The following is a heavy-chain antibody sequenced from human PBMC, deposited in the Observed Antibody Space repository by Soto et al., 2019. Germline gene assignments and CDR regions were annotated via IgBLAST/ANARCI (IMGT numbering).Heavy chain of an antibody. D-gene: IGHD2-21*01. CDR3: ARDSVALYYYYYGMDV. J-gene: IGHJ6*02. V-gene: IGHV2-70*11. Sequence: GRTLGNPTQTLTLTCTFSGFSLSTSGMCVSWIRQPPGKALEWLARIDWDDDKYYSTSLKTRLTISKDTSKNQVVLTMTNMDPVDTATYYCARDSVALYYYYYGMDVWGQGTTVTVSS. CDR1: GFSLSTSGMC. CDR2: IDWDDDK.